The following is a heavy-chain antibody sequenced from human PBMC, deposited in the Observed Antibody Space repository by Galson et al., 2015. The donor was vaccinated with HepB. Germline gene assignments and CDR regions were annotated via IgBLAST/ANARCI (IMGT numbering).Heavy chain of an antibody. J-gene: IGHJ6*02. CDR2: INPSGGST. CDR1: GYTFTSYY. Sequence: SVKVSCKASGYTFTSYYMHWVRQAPGQGLEWMGIINPSGGSTSYAQKFQGRVTMTRDTSTSTVYMELSSLRSEDTAVYYCARTRYCSGGSCYPGWDYYHGMDVWGQGTTVTVSS. CDR3: ARTRYCSGGSCYPGWDYYHGMDV. D-gene: IGHD2-15*01. V-gene: IGHV1-46*03.